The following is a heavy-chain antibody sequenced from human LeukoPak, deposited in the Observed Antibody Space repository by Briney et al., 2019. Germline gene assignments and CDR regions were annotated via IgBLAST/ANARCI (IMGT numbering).Heavy chain of an antibody. CDR2: IHPSGRT. Sequence: KLSETLSLTCTVSGGSISSYDWNWIRQPPGKGLEWIGNIHPSGRTNYNPSLKSRVTISVDTSKNLFSLRLSSVTAADTAVYYCAYYGAAWGQGTLVTVSS. CDR3: AYYGAA. J-gene: IGHJ4*02. D-gene: IGHD4-17*01. V-gene: IGHV4-4*09. CDR1: GGSISSYD.